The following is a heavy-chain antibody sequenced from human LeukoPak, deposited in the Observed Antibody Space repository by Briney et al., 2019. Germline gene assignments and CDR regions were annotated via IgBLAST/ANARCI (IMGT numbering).Heavy chain of an antibody. CDR2: VNPNSGNT. CDR1: GYTFTSYD. D-gene: IGHD5-12*01. CDR3: ARGQTPNYLYSGYDLVVDY. Sequence: ASVKVSCKASGYTFTSYDINWVRQATGQGLEWMGWVNPNSGNTGYAQKFQGRVTMTRNTSISTAYMELSSLRSEDTAVYYCARGQTPNYLYSGYDLVVDYWGQGTLVTVSS. V-gene: IGHV1-8*01. J-gene: IGHJ4*02.